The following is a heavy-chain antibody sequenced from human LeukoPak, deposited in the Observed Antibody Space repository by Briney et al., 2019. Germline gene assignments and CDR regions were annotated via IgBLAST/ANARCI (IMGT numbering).Heavy chain of an antibody. CDR2: ISSSSNTI. CDR3: ARDSSGYSYPPYYFDY. D-gene: IGHD3-22*01. V-gene: IGHV3-48*01. J-gene: IGHJ4*02. Sequence: GGPLSLSCAASGFTFSSFSLNWAGRAPGKGREWVSYISSSSNTIYYADSVKGRFTISRDNAKNSLYLQMNSLRAEDTAVYYCARDSSGYSYPPYYFDYWGQGTLVTVSS. CDR1: GFTFSSFS.